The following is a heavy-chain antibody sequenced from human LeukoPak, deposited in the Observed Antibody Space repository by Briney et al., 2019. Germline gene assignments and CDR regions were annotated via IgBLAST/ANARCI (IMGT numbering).Heavy chain of an antibody. Sequence: GGSLRLSCAASGFTFSSYWMNWARQAPGKGLEWVASINHNGNVNYYVDSVKGRFTISRDNAKNSLYLQMSNLRAEDTAVYYCARVEMATIFDYWGQGTLVTVSS. CDR3: ARVEMATIFDY. CDR2: INHNGNVN. D-gene: IGHD5-24*01. J-gene: IGHJ4*02. CDR1: GFTFSSYW. V-gene: IGHV3-7*03.